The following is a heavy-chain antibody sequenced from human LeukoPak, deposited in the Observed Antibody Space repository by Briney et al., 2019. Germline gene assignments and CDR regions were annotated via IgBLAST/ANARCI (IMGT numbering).Heavy chain of an antibody. CDR1: GFTFSSYA. J-gene: IGHJ4*02. CDR3: AKDDPPFGVVNYYFDY. D-gene: IGHD3-3*01. CDR2: ISGSGGST. Sequence: GGSLRLSCAASGFTFSSYAMSWVRQAPGKGLEWVSAISGSGGSTYYADSVKGRFTISRDNSKNTLYLQMNSLRAEDTAVYYCAKDDPPFGVVNYYFDYWGQGTLATVSS. V-gene: IGHV3-23*01.